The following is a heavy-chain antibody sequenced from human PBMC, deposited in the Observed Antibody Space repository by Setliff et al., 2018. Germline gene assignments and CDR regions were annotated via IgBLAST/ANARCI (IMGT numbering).Heavy chain of an antibody. D-gene: IGHD2-2*01. CDR3: ARALGYCSRTSCYADASDI. CDR1: GYSISSDYY. Sequence: SETLSLTCSVSGYSISSDYYWGWIRQPPGKGLEWIGSMYHSGSTYYNPSLKSRVTISVDTSKNQFSLKLNYVTAADTAVYYCARALGYCSRTSCYADASDIWGQGTMVTVSS. J-gene: IGHJ3*02. CDR2: MYHSGST. V-gene: IGHV4-38-2*01.